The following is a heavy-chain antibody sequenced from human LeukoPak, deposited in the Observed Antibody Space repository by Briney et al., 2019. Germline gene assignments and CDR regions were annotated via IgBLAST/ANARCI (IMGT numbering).Heavy chain of an antibody. J-gene: IGHJ4*02. D-gene: IGHD3-10*01. CDR2: IYTSGST. V-gene: IGHV4-61*02. CDR3: ARDDYYGRDY. Sequence: PSETLSLTCTVSGGSISSGSYYWSWIRQPAGKGLEWIGRIYTSGSTNYNPSLKSRVTISYTSKNQFSLKLSSVTAADTAVYYCARDDYYGRDYWGQGTLVTVSS. CDR1: GGSISSGSYY.